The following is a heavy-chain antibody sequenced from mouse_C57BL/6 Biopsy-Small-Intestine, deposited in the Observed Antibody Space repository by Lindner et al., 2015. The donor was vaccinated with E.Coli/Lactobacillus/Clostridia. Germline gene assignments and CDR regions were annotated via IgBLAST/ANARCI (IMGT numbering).Heavy chain of an antibody. D-gene: IGHD1-3*01. Sequence: SVKVSCKASGYTFTNYAIHWVRQAPGQRLEWMGWIDAGDGNTKYSQNFQGRVTITRDTSASTAYVELSSLRSEDTAVYYCARDCSGTSCHSRFDYWGQGTLVTVSS. J-gene: IGHJ4*01. CDR1: GYTFTNYA. V-gene: IGHV1-84*02. CDR3: ARDCSGTSCHSRFDY. CDR2: IDAGDGNT.